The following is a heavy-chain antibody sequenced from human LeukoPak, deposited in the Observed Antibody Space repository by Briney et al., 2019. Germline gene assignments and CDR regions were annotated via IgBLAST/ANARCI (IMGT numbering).Heavy chain of an antibody. CDR3: ARGGHQLRYFDWLPPNDAFDV. D-gene: IGHD3-9*01. Sequence: SGTLSLTCTVSGGSISSYYWSWIRQPPGKGLEWIGYIYYSGSTNYNPSLKSRVTISVDTSKNQFSLKLSSVTAADTAVYYCARGGHQLRYFDWLPPNDAFDVWGQGTMVTVSS. J-gene: IGHJ3*01. CDR1: GGSISSYY. CDR2: IYYSGST. V-gene: IGHV4-59*01.